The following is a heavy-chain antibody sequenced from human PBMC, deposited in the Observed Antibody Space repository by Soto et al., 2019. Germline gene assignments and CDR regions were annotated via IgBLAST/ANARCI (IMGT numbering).Heavy chain of an antibody. CDR1: GFTFSSYG. CDR2: ISYDGSNK. J-gene: IGHJ6*02. D-gene: IGHD2-2*01. CDR3: AKEGTNYYYYYGMDV. Sequence: GGSLRLSCAASGFTFSSYGMHWVRQAPGKGLEWVAVISYDGSNKYYADSVKGRFTISRDNSKNTLYLQMNSLRAEDTAVYYCAKEGTNYYYYYGMDVWGQGTTVTVSS. V-gene: IGHV3-30*18.